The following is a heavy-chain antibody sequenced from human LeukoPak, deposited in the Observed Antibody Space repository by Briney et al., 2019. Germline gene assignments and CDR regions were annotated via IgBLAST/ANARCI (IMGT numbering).Heavy chain of an antibody. V-gene: IGHV5-51*01. CDR3: ARLAKARRDGYNFGFDS. Sequence: GESLKISCKGSGYSFTNYWIGWVRQMPGKGLEWMGIIYPDDSDIRHSPSFQGQVTISADKSISTAYVQWSSLEASDTAMYYCARLAKARRDGYNFGFDSWGQGTLVTVSS. J-gene: IGHJ4*02. CDR1: GYSFTNYW. CDR2: IYPDDSDI. D-gene: IGHD5-24*01.